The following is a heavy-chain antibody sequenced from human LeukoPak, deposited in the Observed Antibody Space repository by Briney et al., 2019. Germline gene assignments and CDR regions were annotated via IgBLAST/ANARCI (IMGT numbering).Heavy chain of an antibody. CDR1: GFTFGSFW. Sequence: GGSLRLSCAASGFTFGSFWMHWVRQVPGKGLVWVSRISNDGSATSYADSVKGRFTISRDNSKNTLYLQMNSLRAEDTAVYYCAKVSNYYGSGSYIDYWGQGTLVTVSS. CDR2: ISNDGSAT. J-gene: IGHJ4*02. CDR3: AKVSNYYGSGSYIDY. V-gene: IGHV3-74*01. D-gene: IGHD3-10*01.